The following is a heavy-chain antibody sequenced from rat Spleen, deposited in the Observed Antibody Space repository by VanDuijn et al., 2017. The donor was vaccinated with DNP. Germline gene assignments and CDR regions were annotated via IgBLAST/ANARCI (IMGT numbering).Heavy chain of an antibody. Sequence: VQLVESGGGLVQPGRSLKLSCAASGFTFSNYGMAWVRQPPGKGLEWIAAMSIGGSSYFNSALKSRLSISRDTSKSQVFLNMDSLQTEDTAIYFCTREEPRVLYYFSSLFDYWGQGVMVTVSS. J-gene: IGHJ2*01. CDR3: TREEPRVLYYFSSLFDY. D-gene: IGHD1-2*01. CDR1: GFTFSNYG. CDR2: MSIGGSS. V-gene: IGHV2S12*01.